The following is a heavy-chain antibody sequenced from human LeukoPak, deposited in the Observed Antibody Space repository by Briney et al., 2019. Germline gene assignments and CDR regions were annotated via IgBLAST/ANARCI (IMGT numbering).Heavy chain of an antibody. Sequence: GGSLRLSCTASGFTFGDYAMSWLRQAPGKGLEWVGFIRSKAYGGTTEYAASVKGRFTISRDDSKSIAYLQMNSLKTEDTAVYYCTRGLIGDDFWSGYYPYYFDYWGQGTLVTVSS. CDR2: IRSKAYGGTT. J-gene: IGHJ4*02. V-gene: IGHV3-49*03. CDR1: GFTFGDYA. D-gene: IGHD3-3*01. CDR3: TRGLIGDDFWSGYYPYYFDY.